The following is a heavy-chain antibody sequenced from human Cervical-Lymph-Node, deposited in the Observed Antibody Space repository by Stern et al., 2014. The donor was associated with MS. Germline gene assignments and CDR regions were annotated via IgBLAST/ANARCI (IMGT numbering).Heavy chain of an antibody. V-gene: IGHV3-33*01. CDR1: GFTFSSYG. D-gene: IGHD1-26*01. CDR3: ARDEGIGGYFDY. J-gene: IGHJ4*02. Sequence: VHLVESGGGVVQPGRSLRLSCAASGFTFSSYGMHWVRQAPGKGLGWGAVIWYDGSNKYYADSVKGRFTISRDNSKNTLYLQMNSLRAEDTAVYYCARDEGIGGYFDYWGQGTLVTVSS. CDR2: IWYDGSNK.